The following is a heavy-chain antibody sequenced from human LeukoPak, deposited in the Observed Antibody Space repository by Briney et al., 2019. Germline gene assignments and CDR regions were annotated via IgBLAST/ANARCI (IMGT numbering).Heavy chain of an antibody. J-gene: IGHJ4*02. Sequence: GGSLRLSCAASGFTFSSYAMHWVRQAPGKGLEWVAVISYDGSNKYYADSVKGRFTISRDNSKNTLYLQMNSLRAEDTAVYYCARDQGGSYSYWGQGTLVTVSS. V-gene: IGHV3-30*04. CDR3: ARDQGGSYSY. CDR2: ISYDGSNK. CDR1: GFTFSSYA. D-gene: IGHD1-26*01.